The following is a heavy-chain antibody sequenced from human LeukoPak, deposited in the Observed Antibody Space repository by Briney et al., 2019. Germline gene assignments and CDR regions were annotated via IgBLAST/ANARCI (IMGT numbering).Heavy chain of an antibody. V-gene: IGHV4-61*02. CDR3: ARGVVVRGWFDP. D-gene: IGHD2-15*01. CDR1: GGSISSGSYY. CDR2: IYTSEST. J-gene: IGHJ5*02. Sequence: SQTLSLTCTVSGGSISSGSYYWSWIRQPAGKGLEWIGRIYTSESTNYNPSLKSRVTISVDTSKNQFSLKLSSVTAADTAVYYCARGVVVRGWFDPWGQGTLVTVSS.